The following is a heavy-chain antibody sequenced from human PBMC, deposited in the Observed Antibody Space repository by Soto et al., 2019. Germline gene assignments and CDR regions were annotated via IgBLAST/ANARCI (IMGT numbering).Heavy chain of an antibody. D-gene: IGHD2-15*01. CDR3: ARDRDESRSFYHRYYFNS. J-gene: IGHJ4*02. CDR1: GGTFSNYA. CDR2: IVPLFETA. V-gene: IGHV1-69*01. Sequence: QEQLVQSGAEVKKPGSSVTVSCKASGGTFSNYAISWVRQAPGQGLEWMGGIVPLFETANYGQKFYGRVTITADESTCTVYLELSSLRSEDTAIYYCARDRDESRSFYHRYYFNSWGQGTLVTVSS.